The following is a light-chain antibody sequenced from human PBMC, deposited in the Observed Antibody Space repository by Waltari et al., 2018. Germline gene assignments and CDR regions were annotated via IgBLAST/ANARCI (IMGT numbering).Light chain of an antibody. Sequence: QLVLTQSHSASASLGASVKLTCTLSSGHSSYAIAWHQQQPEKGPRFLMKLNSDGSHSKGDGIPDRFSGSSSGTERYLTISSLQSEDEADYYCQTWDTDIRVFGGGTELTVL. CDR2: LNSDGSH. CDR1: SGHSSYA. J-gene: IGLJ3*02. CDR3: QTWDTDIRV. V-gene: IGLV4-69*01.